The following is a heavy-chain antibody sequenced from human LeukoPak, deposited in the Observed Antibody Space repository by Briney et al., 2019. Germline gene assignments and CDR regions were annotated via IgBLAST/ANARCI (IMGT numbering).Heavy chain of an antibody. J-gene: IGHJ4*02. CDR3: ARTHGTLTGTGFDY. CDR1: GFTFSSYW. D-gene: IGHD1-20*01. CDR2: IKQDGSEK. V-gene: IGHV3-7*02. Sequence: GGSLRLSCAASGFTFSSYWMTWVRQTPGKGLDWVATIKQDGSEKYYADSVRGRFTTSRDNAKNSLFLQMNSLRAEDTAVYYCARTHGTLTGTGFDYWGQGTLVTVSS.